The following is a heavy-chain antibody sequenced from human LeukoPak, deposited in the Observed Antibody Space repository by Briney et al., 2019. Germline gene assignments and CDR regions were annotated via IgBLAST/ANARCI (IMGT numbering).Heavy chain of an antibody. CDR3: AKTQSYALNF. J-gene: IGHJ4*02. D-gene: IGHD3-16*01. Sequence: GGSLRLSCAASGFTVSSNYMSWVRQAPGKGLEWVSIIYAGGNTYYADSVKGRFTISRDISKNTVDLQMNSLRAEDTAVYYCAKTQSYALNFWGQGTLVTVSS. V-gene: IGHV3-53*01. CDR2: IYAGGNT. CDR1: GFTVSSNY.